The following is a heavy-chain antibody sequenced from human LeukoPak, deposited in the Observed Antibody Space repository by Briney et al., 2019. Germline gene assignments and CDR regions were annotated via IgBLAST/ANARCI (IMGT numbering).Heavy chain of an antibody. J-gene: IGHJ4*02. CDR3: ARGGLLDYDSSGYDY. Sequence: SETLSLTCAVSGYSISSGYYWGWIRQPPGKGLEWIGSIYHSGSTYYNPSLKSRVTISVDTSKNQFSLKLSSVTAADTAVYYCARGGLLDYDSSGYDYWGQGTLVTVSS. D-gene: IGHD3-22*01. V-gene: IGHV4-38-2*01. CDR1: GYSISSGYY. CDR2: IYHSGST.